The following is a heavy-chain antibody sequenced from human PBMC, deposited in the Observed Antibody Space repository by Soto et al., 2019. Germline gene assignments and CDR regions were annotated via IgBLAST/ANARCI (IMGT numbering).Heavy chain of an antibody. Sequence: QVQLQESGPGLVKPSQTLSLTCTVSGGSITSGGYYWSRIRQHPGKGLEWIGYIYYSGSTYYNPSLKMRVTIYVDMSKNQFSLKLSSLTAADTAVYYCARDGPGYSGSDPWGQGTLVTVSS. V-gene: IGHV4-31*03. D-gene: IGHD5-12*01. J-gene: IGHJ5*02. CDR3: ARDGPGYSGSDP. CDR1: GGSITSGGYY. CDR2: IYYSGST.